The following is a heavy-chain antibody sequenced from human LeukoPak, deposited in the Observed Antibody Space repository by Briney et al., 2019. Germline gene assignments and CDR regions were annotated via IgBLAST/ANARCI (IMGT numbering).Heavy chain of an antibody. CDR1: GYSISSGYY. Sequence: ASETLSLTGTVSGYSISSGYYWGWIRQPPGKGLAWIGSIYHSGSTYYNPSLRSRVTISVDTSKNQFSLKLSSVTAADPAVYYCARDLGKGAYYYDSSGHPLGINWFDPWGQGTLVTVSS. CDR2: IYHSGST. V-gene: IGHV4-38-2*02. CDR3: ARDLGKGAYYYDSSGHPLGINWFDP. D-gene: IGHD3-22*01. J-gene: IGHJ5*02.